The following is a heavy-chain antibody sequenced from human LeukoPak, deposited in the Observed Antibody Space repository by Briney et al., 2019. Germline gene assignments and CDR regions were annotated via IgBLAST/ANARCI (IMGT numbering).Heavy chain of an antibody. J-gene: IGHJ3*02. Sequence: SGGSLRLSCVASGFTLSSHNINWVRQAPGKGLEWVSYISSSSSYTNYADSVKGRFTISRDNAKNSLYLQMNSLRAEDTAVYYCARAGSEEPDAFDTWGQGTMVTVSS. CDR3: ARAGSEEPDAFDT. CDR2: ISSSSSYT. V-gene: IGHV3-21*05. CDR1: GFTLSSHN.